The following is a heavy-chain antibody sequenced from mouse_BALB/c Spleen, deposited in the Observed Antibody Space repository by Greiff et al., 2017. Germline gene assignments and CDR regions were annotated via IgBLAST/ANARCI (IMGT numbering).Heavy chain of an antibody. CDR3: ARWSYYGNYEFAY. Sequence: EVKVVESGGGLVQPGGSRKLSCAASGFTFSSFGMHWVRQAPEKGLEWVAYISSGSSTIYYADTVKGRFTISRDNPKNTLFLQMTSLRSEDTAMYYCARWSYYGNYEFAYWGQGTLVTVSA. V-gene: IGHV5-17*02. CDR2: ISSGSSTI. J-gene: IGHJ3*01. CDR1: GFTFSSFG. D-gene: IGHD2-1*01.